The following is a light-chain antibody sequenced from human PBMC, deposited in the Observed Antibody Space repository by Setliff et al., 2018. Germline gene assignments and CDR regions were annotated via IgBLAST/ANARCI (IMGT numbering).Light chain of an antibody. V-gene: IGKV3-20*01. Sequence: EIVLTQSPGTLSLSPGERATLSCRASQSVNNNYLAWYQRKPGQAPRLLIYGSSSRASGIPDRFSGSGSGTDFTLTISRLEPEDFALYYCQQYGDSPWTFGQGTKVDIK. CDR2: GSS. CDR3: QQYGDSPWT. CDR1: QSVNNNY. J-gene: IGKJ1*01.